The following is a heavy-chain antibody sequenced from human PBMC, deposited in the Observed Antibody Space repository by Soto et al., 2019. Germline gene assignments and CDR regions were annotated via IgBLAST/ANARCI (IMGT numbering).Heavy chain of an antibody. J-gene: IGHJ4*02. V-gene: IGHV4-4*02. D-gene: IGHD6-13*01. Sequence: SSETLSLTCAVSGGSISTSNRWSWVRQPPGKGLEWIGEVYRTGSTNYNPSLESRLTISVDKSKNQFSLKLTSVTAADTAVYYCARARATIAAAAIFDCWGQGTLVTVSS. CDR2: VYRTGST. CDR3: ARARATIAAAAIFDC. CDR1: GGSISTSNR.